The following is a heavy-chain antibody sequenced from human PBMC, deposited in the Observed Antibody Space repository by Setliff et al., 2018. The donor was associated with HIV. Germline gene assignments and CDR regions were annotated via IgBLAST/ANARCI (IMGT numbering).Heavy chain of an antibody. Sequence: SETLSLTCAVSGGSFSCYYWSWIRQPPGKGLEWIGEINHSGNINYNPSLESRVIISIDTSKNQFSLKLSSVTAADTAMYFCARESRNEFCSGYYRTFDIWGQGTMVTVSS. V-gene: IGHV4-34*01. CDR1: GGSFSCYY. J-gene: IGHJ3*02. D-gene: IGHD3-3*01. CDR2: INHSGNI. CDR3: ARESRNEFCSGYYRTFDI.